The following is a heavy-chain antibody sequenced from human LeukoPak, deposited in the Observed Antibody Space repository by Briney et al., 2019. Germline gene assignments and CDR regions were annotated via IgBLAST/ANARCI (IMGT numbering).Heavy chain of an antibody. CDR1: GGTFSSYA. Sequence: ASVKVSCKASGGTFSSYAISWVRQAPGQGLEWMGGIIPIFGTANYAQKFQGRVTITRNTSISTAYMELSSLRSEDTAVYYCARGVYYDFWSGYYMGSYYYYMDVWGKGTTVTVSS. CDR2: IIPIFGTA. J-gene: IGHJ6*03. V-gene: IGHV1-69*05. D-gene: IGHD3-3*01. CDR3: ARGVYYDFWSGYYMGSYYYYMDV.